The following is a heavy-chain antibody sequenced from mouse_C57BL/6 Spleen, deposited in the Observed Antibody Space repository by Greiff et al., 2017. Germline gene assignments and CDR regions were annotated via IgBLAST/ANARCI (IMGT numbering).Heavy chain of an antibody. CDR1: GYTFTSYW. J-gene: IGHJ2*01. D-gene: IGHD1-1*01. CDR2: IDPNSGGT. CDR3: ARGPCVSTVVGYFDY. Sequence: QVQLQQPGAELVKPGASVKLSCKASGYTFTSYWMHWVKQRPGRGLEWIGRIDPNSGGTKYTEKFKSKATLTVDKPSSTAYMQLSSLTSEDSAVYYCARGPCVSTVVGYFDYWGQGTTLTVSA. V-gene: IGHV1-72*01.